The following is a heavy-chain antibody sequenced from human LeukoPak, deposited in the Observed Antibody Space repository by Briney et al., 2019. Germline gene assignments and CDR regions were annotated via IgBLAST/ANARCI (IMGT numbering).Heavy chain of an antibody. Sequence: ASVKVSCKASGYTFTGNYIHWVRQAPGQGLEWVGWINPNSGGTNYAQKFQGRVTMTRDTSISTAYMELSRLRSDDTAVYYCARRGQSYYYGMDVWGQGTTVTVSS. J-gene: IGHJ6*02. CDR3: ARRGQSYYYGMDV. V-gene: IGHV1-2*02. CDR1: GYTFTGNY. CDR2: INPNSGGT.